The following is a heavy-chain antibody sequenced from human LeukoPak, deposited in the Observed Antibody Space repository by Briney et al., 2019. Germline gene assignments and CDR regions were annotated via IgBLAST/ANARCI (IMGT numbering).Heavy chain of an antibody. Sequence: SVKVSCEASGGTFSSYAISWVRQAPGQGLEWMGGIIPIFGTANYAQKFQGRVTITADESTSTAYMELSSLRSEDTAVYYCARGLAQWPHFYYYGMDVWGQGTTVTVSS. J-gene: IGHJ6*02. CDR2: IIPIFGTA. CDR3: ARGLAQWPHFYYYGMDV. V-gene: IGHV1-69*13. CDR1: GGTFSSYA. D-gene: IGHD6-19*01.